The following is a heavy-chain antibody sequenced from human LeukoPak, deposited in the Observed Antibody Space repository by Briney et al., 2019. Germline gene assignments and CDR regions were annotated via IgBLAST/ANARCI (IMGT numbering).Heavy chain of an antibody. Sequence: GGSLRLSCAASGFIFSSHAMSWVRQAPGKGLEWVSAISGSGGSTYYADSVKGRFTISRDNSKNTLYLQMNSLRAEDTAVYYCAKEGNNNYYYYYYMDVWGKGTTVTVSS. CDR2: ISGSGGST. J-gene: IGHJ6*03. D-gene: IGHD1/OR15-1a*01. CDR3: AKEGNNNYYYYYYMDV. V-gene: IGHV3-23*01. CDR1: GFIFSSHA.